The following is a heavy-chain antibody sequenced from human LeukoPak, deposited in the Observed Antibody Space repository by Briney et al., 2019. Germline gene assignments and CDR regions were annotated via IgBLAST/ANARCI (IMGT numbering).Heavy chain of an antibody. D-gene: IGHD2-8*01. CDR1: GFTFSSYK. V-gene: IGHV3-48*03. CDR2: ISSSGSAI. CDR3: AREGMLGY. J-gene: IGHJ4*02. Sequence: PGGSLRLSCAASGFTFSSYKMNWVRQAPGKGLEWVSNISSSGSAIYYADSVKGRFTISRDNAKSTLYLQMNSLRAEYTAVYYCAREGMLGYWGEGTLVTVSS.